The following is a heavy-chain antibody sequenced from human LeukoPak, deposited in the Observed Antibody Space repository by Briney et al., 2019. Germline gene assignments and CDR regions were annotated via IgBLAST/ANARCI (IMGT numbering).Heavy chain of an antibody. V-gene: IGHV3-30*03. D-gene: IGHD3-22*01. Sequence: GGSLRLSCAASGFTFSSYGMHWVRQAPGKGREWVAVISRDGSNKYYADSVKGRFTISRDNSKNTLYLQMNSLRAEDTAVYYCFAGYYDSSGSYLDYWGQGTLVTVSS. J-gene: IGHJ4*02. CDR2: ISRDGSNK. CDR1: GFTFSSYG. CDR3: FAGYYDSSGSYLDY.